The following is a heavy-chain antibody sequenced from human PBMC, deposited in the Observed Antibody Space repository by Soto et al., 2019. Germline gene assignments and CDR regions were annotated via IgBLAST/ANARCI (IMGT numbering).Heavy chain of an antibody. Sequence: SETLSLTCTVSGGSISSYYWSWIRQPPGKGLEWIGYIYYSGSTNYNPSLKSRVTISVDTSKNQFSLKLSSVTAADTAVYYCAKTWFGELWDAFDIWGQGTMVTVSS. CDR1: GGSISSYY. CDR2: IYYSGST. J-gene: IGHJ3*02. CDR3: AKTWFGELWDAFDI. V-gene: IGHV4-59*08. D-gene: IGHD3-10*01.